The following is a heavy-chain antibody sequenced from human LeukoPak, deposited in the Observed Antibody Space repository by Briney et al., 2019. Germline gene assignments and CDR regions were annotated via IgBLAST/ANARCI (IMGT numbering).Heavy chain of an antibody. J-gene: IGHJ4*02. CDR1: GGSINSYY. V-gene: IGHV4-59*12. Sequence: ASETLSLTCTVSGGSINSYYWSWIRQPPGRGLEWIGSIHYSGSTSYNPSLRSRVTISVDTSKNQFSLKLSSVTAADTAVYYCASLLWFGAYYFDYWGQGTLVTVSS. CDR3: ASLLWFGAYYFDY. D-gene: IGHD3-10*01. CDR2: IHYSGST.